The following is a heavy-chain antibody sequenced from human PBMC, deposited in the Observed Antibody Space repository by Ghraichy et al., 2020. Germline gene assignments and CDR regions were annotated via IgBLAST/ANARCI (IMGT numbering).Heavy chain of an antibody. CDR1: GGSFSGYY. D-gene: IGHD3-10*01. J-gene: IGHJ6*02. CDR3: ARGRITLVLGIIINYYYFGMDV. Sequence: SETLSLTCAVYGGSFSGYYWSWIRQPPGKVLEWIGEIHHSGSTNYNPSLTSRVTISVDTSKNQFSLKLSSVTAADTAVYYCARGRITLVLGIIINYYYFGMDVWGQGTTVTVSS. V-gene: IGHV4-34*01. CDR2: IHHSGST.